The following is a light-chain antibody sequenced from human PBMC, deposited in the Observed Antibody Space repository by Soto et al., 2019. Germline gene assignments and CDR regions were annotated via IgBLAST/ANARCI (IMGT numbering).Light chain of an antibody. CDR2: GAS. V-gene: IGKV3-20*01. CDR3: QQYGSSPIT. J-gene: IGKJ5*01. CDR1: QSVSSSH. Sequence: ENVLTQSPGTLSLSPGERATLSCRASQSVSSSHLAWYQQKPGQAPRLLMYGASSRATGIPDRFSGSGSGTDFTLTSSRLEPEDFAVYYCQQYGSSPITFGQGTRLEIK.